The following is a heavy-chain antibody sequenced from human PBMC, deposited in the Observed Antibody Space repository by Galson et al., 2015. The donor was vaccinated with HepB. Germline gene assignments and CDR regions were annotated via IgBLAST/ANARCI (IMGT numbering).Heavy chain of an antibody. J-gene: IGHJ5*02. Sequence: LSLTCAVYGGSFSGYYWSWIRQPPGKGLEWIGEINHSGSTNYNPSLKSRVTISVDTSKNQFSLKLSSVTAADTAVYYCARGGLRNDYVWGSYRPYKWLDPWGQGTLVTVSS. CDR2: INHSGST. CDR3: ARGGLRNDYVWGSYRPYKWLDP. V-gene: IGHV4-34*01. D-gene: IGHD3-16*02. CDR1: GGSFSGYY.